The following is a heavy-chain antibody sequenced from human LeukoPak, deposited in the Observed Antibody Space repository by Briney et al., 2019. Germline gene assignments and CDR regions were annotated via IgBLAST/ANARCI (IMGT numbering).Heavy chain of an antibody. J-gene: IGHJ3*02. CDR3: AKDRNWLNAFDI. V-gene: IGHV3-20*04. CDR2: INWNGGST. D-gene: IGHD3-22*01. Sequence: GGSLRLSCAASGFTFDDYGMSWVRQAPGKGLEWVSGINWNGGSTGYADSVKGRFTISRDNAKNSLYLQMNSLRAEDTALYYCAKDRNWLNAFDIWGQGTMVTVSS. CDR1: GFTFDDYG.